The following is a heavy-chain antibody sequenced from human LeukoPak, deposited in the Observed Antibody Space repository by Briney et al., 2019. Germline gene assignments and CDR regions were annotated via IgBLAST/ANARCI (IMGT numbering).Heavy chain of an antibody. V-gene: IGHV4-4*07. Sequence: PSETLSLTCSVSGDSISYFYWSWIRQAAGKGLEWIGRMSSSGNNDYNASLKSRVTLSVDTSKNQFSLKLSSVTAADTAVYYCARDYGSGRRYYYMDVWGKGTTVTVSS. CDR3: ARDYGSGRRYYYMDV. CDR2: MSSSGNN. J-gene: IGHJ6*03. CDR1: GDSISYFY. D-gene: IGHD3-10*01.